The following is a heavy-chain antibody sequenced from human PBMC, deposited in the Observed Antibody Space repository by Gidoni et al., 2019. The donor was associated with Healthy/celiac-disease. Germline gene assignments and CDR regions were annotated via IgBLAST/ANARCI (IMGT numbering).Heavy chain of an antibody. J-gene: IGHJ5*02. D-gene: IGHD2-8*02. V-gene: IGHV3-11*06. Sequence: QVQLVESGGGLVKPGGSLRLSCAASGFTFSDYYMSWIRQAPGKGLEWVSYISRSSSYTNYADSVKGRFTISRDNAKNSLYLQMNSRRAEDTAVYYCARAQMGVYENGFDPWGQGTLVTVSS. CDR1: GFTFSDYY. CDR3: ARAQMGVYENGFDP. CDR2: ISRSSSYT.